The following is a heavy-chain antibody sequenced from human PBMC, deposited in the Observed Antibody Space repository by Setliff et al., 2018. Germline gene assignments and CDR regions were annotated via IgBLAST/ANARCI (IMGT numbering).Heavy chain of an antibody. CDR1: DFSVSSVYY. Sequence: PSETLSLTCAVSDFSVSSVYYWGWIRQPPGKGLEWIANVYYSGSTYYSPSLKSRVTMSVDTSKNQFSLNLYSVTAADTAVYYCARTSSGRYFDLWGRGTLVTVSS. CDR2: VYYSGST. J-gene: IGHJ2*01. V-gene: IGHV4-38-2*01. CDR3: ARTSSGRYFDL.